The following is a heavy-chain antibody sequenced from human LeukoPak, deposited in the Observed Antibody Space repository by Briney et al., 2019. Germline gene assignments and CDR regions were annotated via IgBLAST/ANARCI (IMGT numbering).Heavy chain of an antibody. CDR1: GFTFSSYA. V-gene: IGHV3-30-3*01. D-gene: IGHD5-12*01. Sequence: GGSLRLSCAASGFTFSSYAMHWVRQAPGKGLEWVAFMLYDENNKAYADSVKGRFTISRDNPKSTLYLQMNSLRAEDTAVYYCARDRTDDYDVNLDYWGQGTLVTVSS. CDR2: MLYDENNK. CDR3: ARDRTDDYDVNLDY. J-gene: IGHJ4*02.